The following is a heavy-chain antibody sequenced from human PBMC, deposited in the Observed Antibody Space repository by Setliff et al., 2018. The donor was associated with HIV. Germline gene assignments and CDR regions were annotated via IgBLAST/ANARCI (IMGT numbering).Heavy chain of an antibody. CDR3: ARHPVAGTPYYFDS. CDR2: VYPGDSDV. Sequence: PGESLKISCKGSGYSFTNNWIGWVRLMPGKGLEWMGIVYPGDSDVRYSPSFQGHVSISVDKSITTAYLQWSSLQASDTAIYYCARHPVAGTPYYFDSWGQGTLVTVSS. J-gene: IGHJ4*02. V-gene: IGHV5-51*01. D-gene: IGHD6-19*01. CDR1: GYSFTNNW.